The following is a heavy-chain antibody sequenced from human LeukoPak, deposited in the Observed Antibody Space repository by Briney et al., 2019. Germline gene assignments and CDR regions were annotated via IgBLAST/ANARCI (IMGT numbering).Heavy chain of an antibody. Sequence: GGSLRLSCAASEFTFSNAWVSWVRQAPGKGLEWVGRIKSKTDGETTEYAARVKGRFTITREETKNTMYMKMTSLKTEDTAVYYCTANLTYSSGWYWFDPGGQGTLVPVSA. CDR3: TANLTYSSGWYWFDP. D-gene: IGHD6-19*01. CDR2: IKSKTDGETT. J-gene: IGHJ5*02. V-gene: IGHV3-15*01. CDR1: EFTFSNAW.